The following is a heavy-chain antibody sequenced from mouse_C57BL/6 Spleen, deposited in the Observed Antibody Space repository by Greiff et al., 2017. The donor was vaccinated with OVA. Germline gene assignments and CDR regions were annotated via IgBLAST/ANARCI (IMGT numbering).Heavy chain of an antibody. CDR2: IYPGSGST. D-gene: IGHD2-3*01. V-gene: IGHV1-55*01. CDR1: GYTFTSYW. CDR3: ARRDYDGYYSAMDY. J-gene: IGHJ4*01. Sequence: QLQQPGAELVKPGASVKMSCKASGYTFTSYWITWVKQRPGQGLEWIGDIYPGSGSTNYNEKFKSKATLTVDTSSSTAYMQLSSLTSEDSAVYYCARRDYDGYYSAMDYWGQGTSVTVSS.